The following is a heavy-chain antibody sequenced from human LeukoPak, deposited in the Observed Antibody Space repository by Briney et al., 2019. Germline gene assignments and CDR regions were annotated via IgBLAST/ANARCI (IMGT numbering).Heavy chain of an antibody. J-gene: IGHJ4*02. D-gene: IGHD3-16*01. Sequence: GGSLRLSCAASGFTFDDYGMHWVRQAPGKGLEWVSGISWNSGSIGYADSVEGRFTISRDNAKNSLYLQMNSLRAEDTALYYCAKAPRGNDDYFDYWGQGTLVAVSS. V-gene: IGHV3-9*01. CDR1: GFTFDDYG. CDR3: AKAPRGNDDYFDY. CDR2: ISWNSGSI.